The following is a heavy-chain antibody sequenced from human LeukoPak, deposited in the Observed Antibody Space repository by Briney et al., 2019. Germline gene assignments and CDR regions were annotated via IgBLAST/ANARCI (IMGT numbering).Heavy chain of an antibody. D-gene: IGHD4-17*01. Sequence: GGSLRLSCAASGFTFSNYWMTWVRQAPGKGLEWVANIKQDGSEKYYVDSLKGRFTISRDNAKNSLYLQMNSLRAEDTAVYYCARDPSLYGDFEGAFDIWGQGTMVTVSS. J-gene: IGHJ3*02. V-gene: IGHV3-7*01. CDR3: ARDPSLYGDFEGAFDI. CDR2: IKQDGSEK. CDR1: GFTFSNYW.